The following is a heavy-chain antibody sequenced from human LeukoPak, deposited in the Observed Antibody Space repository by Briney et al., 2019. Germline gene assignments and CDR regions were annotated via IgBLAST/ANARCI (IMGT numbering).Heavy chain of an antibody. J-gene: IGHJ3*02. CDR1: GGSISSSSYY. Sequence: SETLSLTCTVSGGSISSSSYYWGWIRQPPVNGLEWIGSIYYSGSTYYNPSLKSRVTISVETSKNRFSLKRSSVTAADTAVYYCARVDPRAHDAFDIWGQGTLVTVSS. V-gene: IGHV4-39*01. CDR2: IYYSGST. CDR3: ARVDPRAHDAFDI.